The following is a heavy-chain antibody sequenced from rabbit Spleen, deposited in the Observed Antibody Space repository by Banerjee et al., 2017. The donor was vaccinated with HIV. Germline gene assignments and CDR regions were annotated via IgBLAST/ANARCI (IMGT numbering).Heavy chain of an antibody. CDR2: IDPVFGSA. CDR3: ARGGGL. Sequence: QQLVESGGGLVTPEGSLTLTCTASGFDFSSYYMSWVRQAPGKGLEWIGYIDPVFGSAYYASWVNGRFSISRENTQNTVSLQLNSLTAADTATYFCARGGGLWGPGTLVTVS. J-gene: IGHJ4*01. V-gene: IGHV1S7*01. CDR1: GFDFSSYY.